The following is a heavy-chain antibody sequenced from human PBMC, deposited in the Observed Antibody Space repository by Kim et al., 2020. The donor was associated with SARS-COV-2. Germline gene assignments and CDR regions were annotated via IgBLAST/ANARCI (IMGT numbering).Heavy chain of an antibody. CDR1: GGSISSYY. CDR3: ARSLRFLEWLLPSYYMDV. CDR2: IYYSGST. Sequence: ETLSLTCTVSGGSISSYYWSWIRQPPGKGLEWIGYIYYSGSTNYNPSLKSRVTISVDTSKNQFSLKLSSVTAADTAVYYCARSLRFLEWLLPSYYMDVWGKGTTVTVSS. D-gene: IGHD3-3*01. V-gene: IGHV4-59*01. J-gene: IGHJ6*03.